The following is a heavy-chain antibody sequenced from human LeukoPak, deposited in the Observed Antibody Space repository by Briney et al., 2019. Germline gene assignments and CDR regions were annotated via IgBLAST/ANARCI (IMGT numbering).Heavy chain of an antibody. D-gene: IGHD2-15*01. V-gene: IGHV1-69*13. Sequence: SVKVSCKASGGTFSSYAISWVRQAPGQGLEWMGGIIPIFGTANYAQKFQGRVTITADESTSTAYMELRSLRSEDTAVYYCARDGRGYCSGGSCYTPYYWGQGTLVTVSS. CDR3: ARDGRGYCSGGSCYTPYY. CDR1: GGTFSSYA. CDR2: IIPIFGTA. J-gene: IGHJ4*02.